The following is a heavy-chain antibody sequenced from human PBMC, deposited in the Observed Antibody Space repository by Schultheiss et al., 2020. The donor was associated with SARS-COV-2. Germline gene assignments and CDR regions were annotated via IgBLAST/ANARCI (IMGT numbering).Heavy chain of an antibody. J-gene: IGHJ4*02. Sequence: GGSLRLSCRTSGFIFGDYAMSWVRQAPGKGLEWVAVISYDGSDRVYADSVKGRFTISRDNSKNTLYLQMNSLRAEDTAVYYCARVGPSTVTTSLDYWGQGTLVTVSS. CDR1: GFIFGDYA. V-gene: IGHV3-30*04. CDR3: ARVGPSTVTTSLDY. D-gene: IGHD4-17*01. CDR2: ISYDGSDR.